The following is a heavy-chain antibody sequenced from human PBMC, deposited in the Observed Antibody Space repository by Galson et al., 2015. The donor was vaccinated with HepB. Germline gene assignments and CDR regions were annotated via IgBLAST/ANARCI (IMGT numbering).Heavy chain of an antibody. CDR1: GGTFSSYA. Sequence: SVKVSCKASGGTFSSYAISWVRQAPGQGLKWMGGIIPIFGTANYAQKFQGRVTITADESTSTAYMELSSLRSEDTAVYYCARRTTVTLGGFDYWGQGTLVTVSS. CDR2: IIPIFGTA. J-gene: IGHJ4*02. CDR3: ARRTTVTLGGFDY. V-gene: IGHV1-69*13. D-gene: IGHD4-11*01.